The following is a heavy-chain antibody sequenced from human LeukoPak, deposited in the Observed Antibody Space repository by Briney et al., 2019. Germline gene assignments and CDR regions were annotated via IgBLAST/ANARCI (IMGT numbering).Heavy chain of an antibody. CDR1: GGSISSYY. D-gene: IGHD4-17*01. J-gene: IGHJ4*02. V-gene: IGHV4-59*01. Sequence: SETLSLTCTVSGGSISSYYWSWIRRPPGKGLEWIGYIYYSGSTNYNPSLKSRVTISVDTSKNQFSLKLSSVTAADTAVYYCARGPDDYGDYYFDYWGQGTLVTVSS. CDR2: IYYSGST. CDR3: ARGPDDYGDYYFDY.